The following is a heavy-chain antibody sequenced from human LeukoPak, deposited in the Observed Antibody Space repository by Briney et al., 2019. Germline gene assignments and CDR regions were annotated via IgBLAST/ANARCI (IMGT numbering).Heavy chain of an antibody. J-gene: IGHJ4*02. V-gene: IGHV4-38-2*02. CDR3: ARDRGDWSIAARPDY. Sequence: SETLSLTCAVSGYSISSGYYWGWIRQPPGKGLEWIGSIYHSGSTYYNPSLKSRVTISVDTSKNQFSLKLSSVTAADTAVYYCARDRGDWSIAARPDYWGQGTLITVSS. CDR1: GYSISSGYY. CDR2: IYHSGST. D-gene: IGHD6-6*01.